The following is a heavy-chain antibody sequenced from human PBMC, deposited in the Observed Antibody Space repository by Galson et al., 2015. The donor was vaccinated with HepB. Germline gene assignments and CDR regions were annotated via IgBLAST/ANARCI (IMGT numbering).Heavy chain of an antibody. CDR3: AKPRKSYYDSSGYPFDY. J-gene: IGHJ4*02. Sequence: SLRLSCAASGFTFSSYDLYWVRQAPGKGLEWVSSITGGGSSTYYADSVKGRFTISRDNSKNTLYLQLNSLRAEDAAVYYCAKPRKSYYDSSGYPFDYWGQGTLVTVSS. V-gene: IGHV3-23*01. CDR1: GFTFSSYD. CDR2: ITGGGSST. D-gene: IGHD3-22*01.